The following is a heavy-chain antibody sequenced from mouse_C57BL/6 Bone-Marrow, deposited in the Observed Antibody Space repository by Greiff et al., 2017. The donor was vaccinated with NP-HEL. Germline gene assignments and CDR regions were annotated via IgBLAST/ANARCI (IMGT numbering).Heavy chain of an antibody. CDR3: AIVGHYGSSYVAY. Sequence: VQLVESGAELVRPGTSVKVSCKASGYAFTNYLIEWVKQRPGQGLEWIGVINPGSGGTNYNEKFKGKATLTADKSSSTAYMQLSSLTSEDSAVYFCAIVGHYGSSYVAYWGQGTLVTVSA. CDR1: GYAFTNYL. V-gene: IGHV1-54*01. J-gene: IGHJ3*01. D-gene: IGHD1-1*01. CDR2: INPGSGGT.